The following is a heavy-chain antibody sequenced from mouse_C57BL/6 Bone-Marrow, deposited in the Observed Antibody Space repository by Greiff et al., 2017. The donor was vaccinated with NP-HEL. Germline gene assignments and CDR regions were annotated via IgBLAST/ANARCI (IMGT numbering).Heavy chain of an antibody. CDR2: IWGVGST. Sequence: QVQLQQSGPGLVAPSQSLSLTCTVSGFSLTSYGVDWVRQSPGKGLEWLGVIWGVGSTNYNSALKSRLSISKDHSKSQVFLKMNSLQTDDTAMYYCASRYSNYDAMDYWGQGTSVTVSS. D-gene: IGHD2-5*01. CDR1: GFSLTSYG. CDR3: ASRYSNYDAMDY. J-gene: IGHJ4*01. V-gene: IGHV2-6*01.